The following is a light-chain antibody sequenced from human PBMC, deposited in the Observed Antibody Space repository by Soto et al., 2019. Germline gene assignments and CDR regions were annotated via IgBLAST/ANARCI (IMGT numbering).Light chain of an antibody. J-gene: IGKJ1*01. CDR1: QSISIW. CDR3: QQYNTYWT. Sequence: DIQMTQSPSTLSASVGDRVTITCRASQSISIWLAWYQQKPGKAPKLLIYKASSLESGVPSRFSGSGSGTEFTLTISSLQPDDFATYYGQQYNTYWTFGQGTKVEIK. CDR2: KAS. V-gene: IGKV1-5*03.